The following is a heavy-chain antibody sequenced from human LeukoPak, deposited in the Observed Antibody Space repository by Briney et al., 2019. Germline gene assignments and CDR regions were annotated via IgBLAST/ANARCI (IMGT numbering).Heavy chain of an antibody. CDR1: GDSISSFY. Sequence: MPSETLSLTCTVSGDSISSFYWSWIRQPAGKGLEWIGRIYSSGSTNYNPSLESRVTMSVDTSKNQLSLKLSSVTAADTAVYYCARDCAMCLSGYDLDYWGQGTLVTVSS. V-gene: IGHV4-4*07. D-gene: IGHD5-12*01. CDR3: ARDCAMCLSGYDLDY. J-gene: IGHJ4*02. CDR2: IYSSGST.